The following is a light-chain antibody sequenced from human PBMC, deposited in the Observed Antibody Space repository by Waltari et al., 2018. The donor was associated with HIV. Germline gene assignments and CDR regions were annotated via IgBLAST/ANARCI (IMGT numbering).Light chain of an antibody. CDR2: GAS. CDR1: PSVSTY. CDR3: QQYGNSLIT. J-gene: IGKJ5*01. Sequence: EIVLTQSPDTLSLSPGERATLSCRASPSVSTYVAWYQQKPGQAPRLLIYGASSRATGIPDRFSGSGSGTDFTLAISRVEPEDFAAYYCQQYGNSLITFGQGTRLAIK. V-gene: IGKV3-20*01.